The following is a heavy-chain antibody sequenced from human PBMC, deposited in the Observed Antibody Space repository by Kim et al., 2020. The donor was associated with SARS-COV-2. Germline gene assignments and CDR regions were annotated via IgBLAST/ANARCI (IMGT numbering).Heavy chain of an antibody. D-gene: IGHD2-2*01. CDR3: AKDLGYCSSTSCYSYYYGMDV. Sequence: GGSLRLSCAASGFTFSSYGMHWVRQAPGKGLEWVAVISYDGSNKYYADSVKGRFTISRDNSKNTLYLQMNSLRAEDTAVYYCAKDLGYCSSTSCYSYYYGMDVWGQGTTVTVSS. CDR2: ISYDGSNK. V-gene: IGHV3-30*18. J-gene: IGHJ6*02. CDR1: GFTFSSYG.